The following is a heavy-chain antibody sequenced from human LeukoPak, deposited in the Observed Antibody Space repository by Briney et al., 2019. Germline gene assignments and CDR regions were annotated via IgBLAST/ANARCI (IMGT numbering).Heavy chain of an antibody. J-gene: IGHJ4*02. D-gene: IGHD3-22*01. CDR2: IYYSGST. CDR1: GGSISSYY. CDR3: ARSIGYDSSGTLRYYFDY. Sequence: PSETLSLTCTVSGGSISSYYWSRIRQPPGKGLEWIGYIYYSGSTNYNPSLKSRVTISVDTSKNQFSLKLSSVTAADTAVYYCARSIGYDSSGTLRYYFDYWGQGTLVTVSS. V-gene: IGHV4-59*01.